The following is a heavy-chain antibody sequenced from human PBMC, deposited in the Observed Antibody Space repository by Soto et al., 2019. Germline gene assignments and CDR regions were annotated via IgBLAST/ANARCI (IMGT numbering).Heavy chain of an antibody. J-gene: IGHJ4*02. CDR3: ARHMSDTIMVPFED. CDR2: LVPLFGTP. D-gene: IGHD3-10*01. Sequence: QAQLVQSGAEVEKPGSSVKVSCMSSAGTFNRYAINWVRHAPGHGLEWLGGLVPLFGTPNYAQKFQDSVTIAAPDSTNTTSMKLLSLKTADTGGCSSARHMSDTIMVPFEDCGQGALVPVSS. CDR1: AGTFNRYA. V-gene: IGHV1-69*01.